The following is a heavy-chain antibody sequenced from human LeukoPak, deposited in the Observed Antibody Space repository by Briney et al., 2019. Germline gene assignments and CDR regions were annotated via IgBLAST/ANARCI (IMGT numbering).Heavy chain of an antibody. CDR2: IYYSGST. CDR1: GGSISSSSYY. J-gene: IGHJ6*02. CDR3: ARHAPDYYYYYGMDV. Sequence: SETLSLTCTVSGGSISSSSYYWGWIRQPPGKGLDWIGSIYYSGSTYYNPSLKSRVTISVDTSKNQFSLKLSSVTAADTAVYYCARHAPDYYYYYGMDVWGQGTTVTVSS. V-gene: IGHV4-39*01.